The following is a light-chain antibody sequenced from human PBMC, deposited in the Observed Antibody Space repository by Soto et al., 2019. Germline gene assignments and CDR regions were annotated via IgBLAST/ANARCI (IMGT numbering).Light chain of an antibody. J-gene: IGKJ1*01. Sequence: EIVLTQSPGTLSLSPGERATLSCRASQSVSSSYLAWYQQKPGQAPRLLIYGASSRDTGIPDRFSGSESGTDFTLTISRLEPEDFAVYYCQQYGSSPQTFGQGTKVEIK. CDR2: GAS. V-gene: IGKV3-20*01. CDR1: QSVSSSY. CDR3: QQYGSSPQT.